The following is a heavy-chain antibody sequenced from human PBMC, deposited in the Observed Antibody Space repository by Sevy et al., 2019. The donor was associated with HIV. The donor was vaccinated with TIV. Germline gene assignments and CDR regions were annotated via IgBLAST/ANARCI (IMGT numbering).Heavy chain of an antibody. V-gene: IGHV3-30-3*01. CDR2: ISYDGSNE. Sequence: GGSLRLSCAASGFTFSSSSAMHWVRQAPGKGLEWVTLISYDGSNEYYADSVKGRFTISRDDSQNTLYLQMNSLRAEDRSVNDLTGEISGWIFDYWGHVIRGNVSS. D-gene: IGHD6-19*01. J-gene: IGHJ4*01. CDR3: TGEISGWIFDY. CDR1: GFTFSSSSA.